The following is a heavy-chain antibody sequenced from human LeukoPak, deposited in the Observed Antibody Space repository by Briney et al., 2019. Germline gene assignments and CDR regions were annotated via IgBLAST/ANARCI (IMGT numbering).Heavy chain of an antibody. CDR3: AELGITMIGGV. V-gene: IGHV3-48*03. Sequence: GGSLRLSCAASGFTFSNYAMNWVRQAPGKGLEWVSYISSSGSTIYYADSVKGRFTISRDNAKNSLYLQMNSLRAEDTAVYYCAELGITMIGGVWGKGTTVTISS. J-gene: IGHJ6*04. D-gene: IGHD3-10*02. CDR2: ISSSGSTI. CDR1: GFTFSNYA.